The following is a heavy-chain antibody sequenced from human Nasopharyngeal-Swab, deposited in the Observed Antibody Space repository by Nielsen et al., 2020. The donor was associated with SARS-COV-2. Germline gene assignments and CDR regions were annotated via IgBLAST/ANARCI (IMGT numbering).Heavy chain of an antibody. CDR3: AREGLITMIVVEPFDY. CDR1: GYSISSGYY. D-gene: IGHD3-22*01. Sequence: SETLSLTCTVSGYSISSGYYWGWIRQPPGKGLEWIGSIYHSGSTYYNPSLKSRVTISVDTSKNQFSQKLSSVTAADTAVYYCAREGLITMIVVEPFDYWGQGTLVTVSS. V-gene: IGHV4-38-2*02. CDR2: IYHSGST. J-gene: IGHJ4*02.